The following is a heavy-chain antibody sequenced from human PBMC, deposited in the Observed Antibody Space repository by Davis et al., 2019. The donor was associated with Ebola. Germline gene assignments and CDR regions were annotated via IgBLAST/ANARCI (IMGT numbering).Heavy chain of an antibody. J-gene: IGHJ6*02. CDR3: ARLDCTSTSCYTGNYYYYYGVDV. D-gene: IGHD2-2*02. CDR2: ISSSSSYI. V-gene: IGHV3-21*04. CDR1: GFTFSSYS. Sequence: GSLKISCAASGFTFSSYSMNWVRQAPGKGLEWVSSISSSSSYIYYADSVKGQFTISRDNSKNTLYLHMNSLRAEDTAVYYCARLDCTSTSCYTGNYYYYYGVDVWGQGTTVTASS.